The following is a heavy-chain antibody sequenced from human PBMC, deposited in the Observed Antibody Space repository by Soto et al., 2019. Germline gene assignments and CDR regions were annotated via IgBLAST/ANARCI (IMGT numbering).Heavy chain of an antibody. V-gene: IGHV1-18*01. CDR3: ARVYYDRSWNYWMELRAAFDI. CDR1: GYTFTNFG. J-gene: IGHJ3*02. Sequence: ASVKVSCKASGYTFTNFGISWVRQVPGQGLEWMGWISGYDGKTKYAQKVQGRGTMTTDTSTSTAYMELTTLTSDDTAVYYCARVYYDRSWNYWMELRAAFDIWG. CDR2: ISGYDGKT. D-gene: IGHD3-16*01.